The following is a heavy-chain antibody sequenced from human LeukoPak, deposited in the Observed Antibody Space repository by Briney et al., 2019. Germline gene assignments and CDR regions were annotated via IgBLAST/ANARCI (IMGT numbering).Heavy chain of an antibody. D-gene: IGHD5-24*01. CDR3: ARNYAYNAFDI. V-gene: IGHV3-7*01. CDR2: IKEDGSRT. J-gene: IGHJ3*02. Sequence: GGSLRLSCAASGFTFSTSWMTWVRQAPGKGLEWVATIKEDGSRTSYMDSVKGRFTISRDNAQNSLFLQMDSLRVEDTAVYYCARNYAYNAFDIWGQGTMVIVSS. CDR1: GFTFSTSW.